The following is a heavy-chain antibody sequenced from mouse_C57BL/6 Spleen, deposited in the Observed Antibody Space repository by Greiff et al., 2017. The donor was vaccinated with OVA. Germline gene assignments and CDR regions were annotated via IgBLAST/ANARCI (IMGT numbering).Heavy chain of an antibody. Sequence: EVKLQESGGGLVKPGGSLKLSCAASGFTFSDYGMHWVRQAPEKGLEWVAYISSGSSTIYYADTVKGRFTISRDNAKNTLFLQMTSLRSEDTAMYYCARHGGDWGQGTTLTVSS. CDR3: ARHGGD. J-gene: IGHJ2*01. V-gene: IGHV5-17*01. CDR1: GFTFSDYG. CDR2: ISSGSSTI.